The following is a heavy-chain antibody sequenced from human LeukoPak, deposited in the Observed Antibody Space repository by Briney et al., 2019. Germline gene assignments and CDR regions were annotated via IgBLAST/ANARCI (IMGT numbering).Heavy chain of an antibody. J-gene: IGHJ4*02. D-gene: IGHD2-15*01. CDR1: GYSISSGYY. CDR2: IYHSGST. CDR3: ARDRSSCSGGSCTEVLDY. V-gene: IGHV4-38-2*02. Sequence: SETLSLTCTVSGYSISSGYYWGWIRHPPGKGLEWIGSIYHSGSTYYNPSLKSRVTISVDASKNQFSLKLSSVTAADTAVYYCARDRSSCSGGSCTEVLDYWGQGTLVTVSS.